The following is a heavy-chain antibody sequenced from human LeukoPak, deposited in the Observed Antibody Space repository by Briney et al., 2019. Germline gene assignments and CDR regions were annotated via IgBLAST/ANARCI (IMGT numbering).Heavy chain of an antibody. J-gene: IGHJ5*02. CDR1: GGSISSLSYY. D-gene: IGHD2-15*01. V-gene: IGHV4-39*01. Sequence: PSETLSLTCTVSGGSISSLSYYWGPIRQPPGKGLEWIGSIYYSGSTYYEPSLKSRVTISVDTSKNQFSLKLTSVTAADTAVYYCARHGEGYCSGGSCYGGGFDPWGQGTLVSVSS. CDR2: IYYSGST. CDR3: ARHGEGYCSGGSCYGGGFDP.